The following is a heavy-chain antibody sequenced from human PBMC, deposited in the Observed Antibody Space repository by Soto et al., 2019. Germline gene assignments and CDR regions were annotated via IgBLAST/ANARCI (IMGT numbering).Heavy chain of an antibody. Sequence: PSETLSLTCTVSGGSVSSGSYYWSWIRQPPGKGLEWIGYIYYSGSTNYNPSLKSRVTISVDTSKNQFSLKLSSVTAADTAVYYCPSLYCSSTSCHRNWFDPWGQGTLVTVS. J-gene: IGHJ5*02. CDR2: IYYSGST. CDR3: PSLYCSSTSCHRNWFDP. CDR1: GGSVSSGSYY. V-gene: IGHV4-61*01. D-gene: IGHD2-2*01.